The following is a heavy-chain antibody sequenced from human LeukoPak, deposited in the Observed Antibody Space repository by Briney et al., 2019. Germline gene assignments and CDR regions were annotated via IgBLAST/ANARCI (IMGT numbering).Heavy chain of an antibody. Sequence: SETLSLTCTVSGGSISSYYWSWIRQPPGKGLEWIGYIYYSGSTNYNPSLKSRVTISVDTSKNQFSLKLSSVTAADTAVYYCARQGTQGLWFGESDYFDYWGQGTLVTVSS. CDR3: ARQGTQGLWFGESDYFDY. J-gene: IGHJ4*02. CDR1: GGSISSYY. V-gene: IGHV4-59*08. D-gene: IGHD3-10*01. CDR2: IYYSGST.